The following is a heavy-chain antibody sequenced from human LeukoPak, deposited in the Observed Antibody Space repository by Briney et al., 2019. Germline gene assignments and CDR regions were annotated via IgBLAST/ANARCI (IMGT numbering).Heavy chain of an antibody. D-gene: IGHD1-26*01. CDR3: AKSTIVGATVDAFDI. J-gene: IGHJ3*02. CDR2: IRYDGSNK. V-gene: IGHV3-30*02. CDR1: GFTFSSYV. Sequence: GGSLRLSCAASGFTFSSYVMHWVRQAPGKGLEWVAFIRYDGSNKYYADSVKGRFTISRDNSKNTLYLQMNNLRAEDTAVYYCAKSTIVGATVDAFDIWGQGTMVTVSS.